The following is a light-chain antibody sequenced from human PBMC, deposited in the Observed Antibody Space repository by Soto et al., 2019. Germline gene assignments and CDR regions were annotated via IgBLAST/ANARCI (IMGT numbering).Light chain of an antibody. Sequence: EILLTQSPGTLSLSRGEISTLXXRASQSLSSSFLAWYQQKPGQATRLXXYGASSTATGIPDRFSGSGSGTDFTLTVSRLEPEDFAVYYCQQYGSSPFITFGQGTRLEIK. CDR2: GAS. CDR1: QSLSSSF. J-gene: IGKJ5*01. CDR3: QQYGSSPFIT. V-gene: IGKV3-20*01.